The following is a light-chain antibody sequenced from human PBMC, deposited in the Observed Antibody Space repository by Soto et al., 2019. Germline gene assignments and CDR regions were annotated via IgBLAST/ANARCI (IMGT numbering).Light chain of an antibody. CDR3: QQSYSPPLT. J-gene: IGKJ4*01. CDR1: QSVFYNSNNKNN. Sequence: DIVMTQSPDSLALSLGYRSTINCNSSQSVFYNSNNKNNLAWYQQKPGQPPKLLIYWASTRASGVPDRFSGGGSETHFTLTISGLQAEDVAVYYCQQSYSPPLTFGGGTKVDIK. V-gene: IGKV4-1*01. CDR2: WAS.